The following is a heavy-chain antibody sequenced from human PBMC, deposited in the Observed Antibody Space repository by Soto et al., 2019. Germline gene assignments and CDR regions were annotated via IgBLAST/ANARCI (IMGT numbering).Heavy chain of an antibody. Sequence: GGSLRLSCAASGFTFSSYAMSWVRQAPGKGLEWVSAISGSGGSTYYADSVKGRFTISRDNSKNTLYLQMNSLRAEDTAVYYCAKVWGGSGSRYSDYYYGMDVWGQGTTVTVSS. CDR1: GFTFSSYA. D-gene: IGHD3-10*01. V-gene: IGHV3-23*01. CDR3: AKVWGGSGSRYSDYYYGMDV. CDR2: ISGSGGST. J-gene: IGHJ6*02.